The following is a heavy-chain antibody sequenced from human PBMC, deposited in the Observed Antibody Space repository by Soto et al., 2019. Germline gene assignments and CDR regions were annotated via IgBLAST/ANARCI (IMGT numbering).Heavy chain of an antibody. V-gene: IGHV4-30-4*01. J-gene: IGHJ5*02. CDR1: GGSISSGDYS. Sequence: PSETLSLTCTVSGGSISSGDYSWSWVRQSPGKGLEWIGHIYNSGITYYNPSLKSRVVISIDTSRNQFSLRLNSLTAADRAVYFCARGVTVFGLVSRFWIDPSGQGTVVTVST. CDR3: ARGVTVFGLVSRFWIDP. D-gene: IGHD3-3*01. CDR2: IYNSGIT.